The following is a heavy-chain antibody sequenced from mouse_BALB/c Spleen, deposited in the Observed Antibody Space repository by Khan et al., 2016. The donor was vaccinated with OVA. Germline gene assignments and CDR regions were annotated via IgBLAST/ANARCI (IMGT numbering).Heavy chain of an antibody. CDR1: GFSLTTYG. Sequence: VQLQESGPGLVRPSQTLSITCTVSGFSLTTYGVHWVRQSPGKGLEWLGVIRSAGKTDYNAAFISRLSITKDNSKSQVFFKMNSLQADDTAMYXCAKNSCLYDLTYWGQGTLVTVS. CDR3: AKNSCLYDLTY. CDR2: IRSAGKT. V-gene: IGHV2-2*01. D-gene: IGHD2-14*01. J-gene: IGHJ3*01.